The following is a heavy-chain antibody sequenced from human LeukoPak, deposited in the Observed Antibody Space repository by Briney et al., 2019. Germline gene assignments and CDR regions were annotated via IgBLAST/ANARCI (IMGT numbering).Heavy chain of an antibody. J-gene: IGHJ4*02. CDR1: GFTFRNYW. Sequence: PGGSLRLSCAASGFTFRNYWMTWVRQAPGKGLEWAANIKRDGSEKYYVDSVKGRFTISRDNAKNSLFLQMNSLRAEDTAVYYCARDVSDENGSASRIHLDSWGQGTLVSVSS. CDR2: IKRDGSEK. D-gene: IGHD6-6*01. CDR3: ARDVSDENGSASRIHLDS. V-gene: IGHV3-7*01.